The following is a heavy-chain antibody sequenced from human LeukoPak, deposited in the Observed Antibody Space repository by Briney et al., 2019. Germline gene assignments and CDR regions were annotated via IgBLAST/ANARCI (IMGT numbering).Heavy chain of an antibody. Sequence: SETLSLTCTVSGGSISSYSWSWIRQPAGKGLEWIGRIYSSGTITYNPSLQSRVTMSVDTSKNEFSLKMSSVTAADTAVYYCTRDSGTTGEVKFDPWGQGTLVAVSS. J-gene: IGHJ5*02. CDR2: IYSSGTI. D-gene: IGHD3-10*01. CDR1: GGSISSYS. CDR3: TRDSGTTGEVKFDP. V-gene: IGHV4-4*07.